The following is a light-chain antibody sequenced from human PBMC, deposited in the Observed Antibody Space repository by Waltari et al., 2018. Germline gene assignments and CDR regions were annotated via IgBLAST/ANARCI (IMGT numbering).Light chain of an antibody. Sequence: QSALTQPASVSGSPGQSITFPCPGINSAVGTCHFVSWYQQHPGKVPKLIIYDVTNRPSGVSNRFSGSKSGNTASLTISGLQSEDEADYYCSSYTSTNSLVFGTGTKVTVL. CDR1: NSAVGTCHF. J-gene: IGLJ1*01. CDR3: SSYTSTNSLV. CDR2: DVT. V-gene: IGLV2-14*03.